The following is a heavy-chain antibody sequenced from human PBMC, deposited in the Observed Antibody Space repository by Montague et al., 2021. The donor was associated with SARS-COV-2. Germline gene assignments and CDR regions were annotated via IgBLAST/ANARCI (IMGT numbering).Heavy chain of an antibody. CDR1: GSSISSSSYY. CDR3: ASHSGRETIFGVVIIPDAFDI. D-gene: IGHD3-3*01. V-gene: IGHV4-39*01. CDR2: IYYSGST. J-gene: IGHJ3*02. Sequence: SETLSLTCTVSGSSISSSSYYWGWIRQPPGKGLGWIGSIYYSGSTYYNPSLKSRVTISVDTSKNQFSLKLSSVTAADTSVYYCASHSGRETIFGVVIIPDAFDIWGQGTMVTVSS.